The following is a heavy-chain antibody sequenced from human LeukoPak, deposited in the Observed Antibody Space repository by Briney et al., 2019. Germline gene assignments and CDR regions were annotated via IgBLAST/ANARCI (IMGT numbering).Heavy chain of an antibody. D-gene: IGHD3-22*01. J-gene: IGHJ4*02. CDR1: GFTFSSYS. Sequence: GGSLRLSCAASGFTFSSYSMNWVRQAPGKGLEWVSSISSSSSYIYYADSVKGRFTISRDNAKNSLYLQMNSLRAEDTAVYYCASGSALRWDYDSSGYHDYWGQGTLVTVS. CDR3: ASGSALRWDYDSSGYHDY. CDR2: ISSSSSYI. V-gene: IGHV3-21*01.